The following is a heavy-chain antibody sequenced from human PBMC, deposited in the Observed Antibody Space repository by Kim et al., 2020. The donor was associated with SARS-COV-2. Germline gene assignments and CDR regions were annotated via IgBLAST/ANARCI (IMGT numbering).Heavy chain of an antibody. D-gene: IGHD3-10*01. V-gene: IGHV3-23*03. CDR2: IHSGGSSR. J-gene: IGHJ4*02. CDR1: GFTFSSYA. CDR3: AKDQHFYGSGSKDY. Sequence: GGSLRLSCAASGFTFSSYAMTWVRQAPGKGLEWVSVIHSGGSSRYYADSVKGRFTISRDDSKNTLYLQMNSLRAEDTAVYYCAKDQHFYGSGSKDYWGQGALVTVSS.